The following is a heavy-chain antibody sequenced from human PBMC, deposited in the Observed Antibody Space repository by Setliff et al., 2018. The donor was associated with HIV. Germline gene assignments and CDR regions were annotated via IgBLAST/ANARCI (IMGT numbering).Heavy chain of an antibody. Sequence: PGESLKISCAASGFTFDDYGMSWVRQAPGKGLEWVSGINWNGGSTGYADSVRGRFTISRDNAKNSLYLQMNSLTAEETAVNYCARDVSWRVRTYIDYWGQGALVTVSS. CDR1: GFTFDDYG. D-gene: IGHD3-3*01. J-gene: IGHJ4*02. CDR3: ARDVSWRVRTYIDY. V-gene: IGHV3-20*04. CDR2: INWNGGST.